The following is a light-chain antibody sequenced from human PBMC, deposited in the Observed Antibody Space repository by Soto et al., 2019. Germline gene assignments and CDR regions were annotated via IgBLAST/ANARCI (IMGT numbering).Light chain of an antibody. CDR1: SSDVGGYKY. V-gene: IGLV2-8*01. J-gene: IGLJ2*01. CDR2: EVN. Sequence: QSVLTQPPSASGSPGQSVTISCTGTSSDVGGYKYVSWYQQKSGKAPKLIIYEVNERPSGVPARFSGSKSDNTASLTVSGLQAEDEADYYCSAYAVLKNVLFGGGTKVTVL. CDR3: SAYAVLKNVL.